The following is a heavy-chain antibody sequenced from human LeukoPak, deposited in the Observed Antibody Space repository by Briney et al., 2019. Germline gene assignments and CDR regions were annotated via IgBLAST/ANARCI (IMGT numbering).Heavy chain of an antibody. D-gene: IGHD2-2*02. V-gene: IGHV3-9*01. CDR2: ISWNSANI. CDR3: AKGGCSSTTCYTNC. Sequence: PGGSLRLSCAASGFTFADYAMHWVRQAPGKGLEWVSRISWNSANIVYADSVKGRFTISRDNAKNSLYLQMSSLRAEDTAFYYCAKGGCSSTTCYTNCWGQGTLVTVSS. J-gene: IGHJ4*02. CDR1: GFTFADYA.